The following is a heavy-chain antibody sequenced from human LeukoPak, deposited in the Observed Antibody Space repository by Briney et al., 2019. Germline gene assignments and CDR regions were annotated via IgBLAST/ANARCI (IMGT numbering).Heavy chain of an antibody. CDR2: IYYSGST. CDR3: ERVGGIAAALFDY. D-gene: IGHD6-13*01. V-gene: IGHV4-31*03. J-gene: IGHJ4*02. CDR1: GGSISSGGYY. Sequence: SETLSLTCTVSGGSISSGGYYWSWIRQHPGKGLEWIGYIYYSGSTYYNPSLKSRVTISVDTSKNQFSLKLSSVSPADTAVYYCERVGGIAAALFDYGGQGTLVIVSS.